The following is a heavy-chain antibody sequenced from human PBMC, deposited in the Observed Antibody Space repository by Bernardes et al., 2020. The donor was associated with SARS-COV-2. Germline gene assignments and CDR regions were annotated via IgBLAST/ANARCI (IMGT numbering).Heavy chain of an antibody. Sequence: GSLRLSCAASGFTFSSYAMSWVRQAPGKGLEWVSAISGSGGSTYYADSVKGRFTISRDNSKNTLYLQMNSLRAEDTAVYYCAKAGYCSGGSCYSRGHYFDYWGQGTLVTVSS. V-gene: IGHV3-23*01. CDR2: ISGSGGST. CDR1: GFTFSSYA. CDR3: AKAGYCSGGSCYSRGHYFDY. D-gene: IGHD2-15*01. J-gene: IGHJ4*02.